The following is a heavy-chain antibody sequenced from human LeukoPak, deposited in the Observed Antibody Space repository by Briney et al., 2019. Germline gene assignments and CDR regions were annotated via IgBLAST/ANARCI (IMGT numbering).Heavy chain of an antibody. CDR3: VSFYETY. V-gene: IGHV3-74*01. J-gene: IGHJ4*02. CDR2: INSDGSWT. CDR1: GNYW. D-gene: IGHD2-2*01. Sequence: GGSLRLSCAASGNYWMHWVRQAPGKGLVWVSHINSDGSWTSYADSVKGRFTISKDNAKNTVYLQMTNLRAEDTAVYYCVSFYETYWGRGTLVTVSS.